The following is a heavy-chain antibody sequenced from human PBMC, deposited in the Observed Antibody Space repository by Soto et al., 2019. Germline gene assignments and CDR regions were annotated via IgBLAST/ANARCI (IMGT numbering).Heavy chain of an antibody. Sequence: QVQLQESGPGLVKPSQSVSLTCTVSGVSISSGDYYWSWIRQPPGKGLEWIGYIYYRGNTNYAPSLGSRLTTSIDTSRNQFSLHFMSVTAAATAIYYFARYCNFAPYYHGVDVWGQGTTVTVSS. V-gene: IGHV4-30-4*01. CDR1: GVSISSGDYY. J-gene: IGHJ6*02. D-gene: IGHD2-8*02. CDR2: IYYRGNT. CDR3: ARYCNFAPYYHGVDV.